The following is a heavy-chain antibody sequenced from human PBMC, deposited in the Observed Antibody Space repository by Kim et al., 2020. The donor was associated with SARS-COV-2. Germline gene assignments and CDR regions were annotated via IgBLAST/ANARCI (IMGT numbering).Heavy chain of an antibody. Sequence: SETLSLTCTVSGGSVSSGSYYWSWIRQPPGKGLEWIGYIYYSGSTNYNPSLKSRVTISVDTSKNQFSLKLSSVTAADTAVYYCARVRRRYSSWYIHDAFDIWGQGTMVTVSS. V-gene: IGHV4-61*01. J-gene: IGHJ3*02. CDR3: ARVRRRYSSWYIHDAFDI. D-gene: IGHD6-13*01. CDR2: IYYSGST. CDR1: GGSVSSGSYY.